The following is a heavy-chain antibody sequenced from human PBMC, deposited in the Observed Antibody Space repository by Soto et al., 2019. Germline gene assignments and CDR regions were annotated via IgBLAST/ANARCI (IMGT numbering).Heavy chain of an antibody. J-gene: IGHJ5*02. CDR1: DDSFRGAEYY. V-gene: IGHV4-61*08. CDR2: TYYNGDT. D-gene: IGHD2-2*02. CDR3: ARGQAYIDGSRTFDP. Sequence: SETLSLTCTVSDDSFRGAEYYWSWIRQPLGKGPEWIGYTYYNGDTKYNPALRSRVTMSEDTSKNQFSLRLSSVTAADTAVYFCARGQAYIDGSRTFDPWGRGILVTVSS.